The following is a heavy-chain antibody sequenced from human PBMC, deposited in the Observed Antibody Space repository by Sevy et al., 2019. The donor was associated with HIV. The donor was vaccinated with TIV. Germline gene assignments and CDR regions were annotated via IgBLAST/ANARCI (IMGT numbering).Heavy chain of an antibody. CDR3: ATDIVVGRDY. V-gene: IGHV1-24*01. D-gene: IGHD2-2*01. J-gene: IGHJ4*02. CDR2: FDEDGET. CDR1: GYTLSALS. Sequence: ASVKVSCKVSGYTLSALSMHWVRQAPGKGLEWMGGFDEDGETLYAQKFQGRVTMTEDTSTDTGYMELSRLRSEDTAVYYCATDIVVGRDYWGQGPLVTVSS.